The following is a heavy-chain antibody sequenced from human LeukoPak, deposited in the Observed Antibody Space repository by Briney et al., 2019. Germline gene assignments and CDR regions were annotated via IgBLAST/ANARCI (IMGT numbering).Heavy chain of an antibody. J-gene: IGHJ4*02. CDR2: IYYIGST. Sequence: SETLSLTCTVSGASISSYYWSWIRQPPGKGLEWIGYIYYIGSTNYSPSLKSRVTISIDTSKNQFSLKLSSVTAADTAVYYCARDYYWGQGTLVTVSS. CDR1: GASISSYY. CDR3: ARDYY. V-gene: IGHV4-59*01.